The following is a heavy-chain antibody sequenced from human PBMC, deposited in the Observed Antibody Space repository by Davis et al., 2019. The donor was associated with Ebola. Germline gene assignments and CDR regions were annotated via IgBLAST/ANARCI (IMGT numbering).Heavy chain of an antibody. CDR3: ASVGGGDGMDV. J-gene: IGHJ6*02. V-gene: IGHV4-34*09. D-gene: IGHD3-10*01. Sequence: PSETLSLTCAVYGGSFSGYYWSWIRQPPGKGLEWIGEINHSGSTNYNPSLKSRVTISVDTSKNQFSLKLSSVTAADTAVYYCASVGGGDGMDVWGQGTTVTVSS. CDR1: GGSFSGYY. CDR2: INHSGST.